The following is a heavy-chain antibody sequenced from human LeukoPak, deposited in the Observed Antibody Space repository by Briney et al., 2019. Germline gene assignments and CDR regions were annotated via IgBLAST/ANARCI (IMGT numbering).Heavy chain of an antibody. V-gene: IGHV3-30*18. J-gene: IGHJ4*02. CDR2: ISKDESNK. CDR3: AKDNPVLEY. CDR1: GFSFSTFG. Sequence: GGSLRLSCAASGFSFSTFGMHWVRQTPGKGLEWVSHISKDESNKYYADSVKGRFTTSRDTSKNTLFLQMNSLRAEDTAVYYCAKDNPVLEYWGQGTLVTVSS.